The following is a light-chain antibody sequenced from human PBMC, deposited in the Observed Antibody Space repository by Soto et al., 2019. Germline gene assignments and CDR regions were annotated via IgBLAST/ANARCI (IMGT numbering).Light chain of an antibody. Sequence: EVVMTQSPATLSVSPGERATLSCRASQFVSTNLAWYQQKPGQAPRLLIYSASTRATGIPARFSGSGSGTEFTLTISSLQSEDSAAYYCQQFNNWPPLTFGGGTKVGSN. CDR3: QQFNNWPPLT. CDR1: QFVSTN. CDR2: SAS. V-gene: IGKV3-15*01. J-gene: IGKJ4*01.